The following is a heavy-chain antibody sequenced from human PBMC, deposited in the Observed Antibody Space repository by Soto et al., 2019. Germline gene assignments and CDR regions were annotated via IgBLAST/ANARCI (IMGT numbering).Heavy chain of an antibody. Sequence: QVQLVQSGAELKKPGASVNISCTASGFTFTDNLINWVRQAPGQGLEWMGWINPDTGNTRYSETFQGRVTISRHSSASIAYLELSGLKNEDTAIYFCARDIQSVGPRANEAFDVWGQGTMITVSS. V-gene: IGHV1-3*01. J-gene: IGHJ3*01. CDR2: INPDTGNT. CDR3: ARDIQSVGPRANEAFDV. D-gene: IGHD5-18*01. CDR1: GFTFTDNL.